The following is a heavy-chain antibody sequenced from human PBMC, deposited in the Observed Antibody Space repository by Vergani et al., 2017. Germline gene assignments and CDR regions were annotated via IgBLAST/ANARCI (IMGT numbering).Heavy chain of an antibody. V-gene: IGHV1-58*01. CDR1: GFTFTSSA. D-gene: IGHD1-26*01. J-gene: IGHJ4*02. CDR2: IVVGSGNT. Sequence: QLVQSGAEVKKPGTSVKVSCKASGFTFTSSAVQWVRQARGQRLEWIGWIVVGSGNTNYDQKFQERVTITRDMSTSTAYMELSSLRSEDTAVYYCAADRGGSPGGQGDYWGQGTLVTVSS. CDR3: AADRGGSPGGQGDY.